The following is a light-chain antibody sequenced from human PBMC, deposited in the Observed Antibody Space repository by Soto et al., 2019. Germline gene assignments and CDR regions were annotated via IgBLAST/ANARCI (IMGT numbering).Light chain of an antibody. CDR3: MQSIQLLKT. J-gene: IGKJ1*01. V-gene: IGKV2D-29*01. Sequence: DIVMTQTPLSLSVTPGQPASISCKSSQSLLHSDGKTYLYWYLQKAGQPPQLLIYEVSNRVSGVPDRFSGSGSGTDFTLKISRVEAEDVGVYYCMQSIQLLKTFGQGTKVEIK. CDR1: QSLLHSDGKTY. CDR2: EVS.